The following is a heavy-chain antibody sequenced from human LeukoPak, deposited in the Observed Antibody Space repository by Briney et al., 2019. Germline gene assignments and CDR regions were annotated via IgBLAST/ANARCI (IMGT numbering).Heavy chain of an antibody. Sequence: SVKVSCKASGGTFSSYAISWVRQAPGQGLEWMGGIIPIFGTADYAQKFQGRVTITTDESTSTAYMELSSLRSEDTAVYYCARGWWNLHYYYYYMDVWGKGTTVTVSS. J-gene: IGHJ6*03. CDR2: IIPIFGTA. CDR3: ARGWWNLHYYYYYMDV. D-gene: IGHD2-8*02. CDR1: GGTFSSYA. V-gene: IGHV1-69*05.